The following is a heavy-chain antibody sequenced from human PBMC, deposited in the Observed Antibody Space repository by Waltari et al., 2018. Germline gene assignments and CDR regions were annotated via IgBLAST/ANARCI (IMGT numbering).Heavy chain of an antibody. CDR1: GFTFRNYW. D-gene: IGHD4-17*01. CDR2: IRRDGSQA. CDR3: ARESTASNEGV. V-gene: IGHV3-7*01. J-gene: IGHJ4*02. Sequence: EEQLVESGGGLGPPGGSLSLSCEGSGFTFRNYWMSWVRQAPGKGLEWVANIRRDGSQANYVDSVKGRFTISRDNAKKSLYLQMNSLRAEDTGVYYCARESTASNEGVWGQGTLVTVSS.